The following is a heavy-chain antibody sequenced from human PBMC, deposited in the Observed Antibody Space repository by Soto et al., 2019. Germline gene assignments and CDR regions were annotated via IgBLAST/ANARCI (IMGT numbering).Heavy chain of an antibody. CDR3: TSRVGATSGVHFDY. D-gene: IGHD1-26*01. CDR2: ISSKANSYAT. Sequence: PGGSLRLSCAAFSDSAMHWVRQASGKGLEWLGRISSKANSYATAYGASVKGRFTISRDDSKNTAILQMNSLKSEDTAVYYCTSRVGATSGVHFDYWGQGTLVTVSA. V-gene: IGHV3-73*01. CDR1: SDSA. J-gene: IGHJ4*02.